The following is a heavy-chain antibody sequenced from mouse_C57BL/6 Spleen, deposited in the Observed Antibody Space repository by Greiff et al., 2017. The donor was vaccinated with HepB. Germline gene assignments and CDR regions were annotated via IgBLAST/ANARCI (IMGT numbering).Heavy chain of an antibody. J-gene: IGHJ3*01. CDR3: ARRDGYGFVY. V-gene: IGHV5-17*01. Sequence: EVQLVESGGGLVKPGGSLKLSCAASGFTFRDYGMHWVRQAPEKGLEWVAYINSGSSTIYYADTVKGRFTISRDNAKKTLFLQMTSLRSEDTAMYYCARRDGYGFVYWGQGTLVTVSA. CDR1: GFTFRDYG. CDR2: INSGSSTI. D-gene: IGHD2-2*01.